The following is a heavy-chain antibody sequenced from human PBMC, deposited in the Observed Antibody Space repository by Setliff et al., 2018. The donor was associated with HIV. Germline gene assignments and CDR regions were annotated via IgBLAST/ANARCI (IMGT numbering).Heavy chain of an antibody. CDR2: INDNGGA. V-gene: IGHV4-34*01. D-gene: IGHD1-1*01. CDR1: GGSFSDYS. CDR3: ARGRYNGDSYSGGFYYFDH. Sequence: SETLSLTCAVSGGSFSDYSWTWLRQPPGKALEWIGHINDNGGANYNPSLTTRATISVATPKNQFFLELTSVTAADTAVYYCARGRYNGDSYSGGFYYFDHWGQGSLVTVSA. J-gene: IGHJ4*02.